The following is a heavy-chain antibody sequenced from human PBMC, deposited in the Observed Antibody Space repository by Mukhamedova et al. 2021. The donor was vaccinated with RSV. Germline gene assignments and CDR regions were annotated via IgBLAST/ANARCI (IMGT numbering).Heavy chain of an antibody. D-gene: IGHD5-12*01. V-gene: IGHV3-53*01. Sequence: GLERVSVIYSGGSTYYADSVKGRFTISRDNPKNMLYLQMSSLTTEDTAVYFCARGGGGGNDFGYWGQGTSATVSS. CDR2: IYSGGST. CDR3: ARGGGGGNDFGY. J-gene: IGHJ4*02.